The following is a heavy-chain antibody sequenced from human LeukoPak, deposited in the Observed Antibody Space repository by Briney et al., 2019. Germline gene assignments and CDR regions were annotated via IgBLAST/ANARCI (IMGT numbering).Heavy chain of an antibody. CDR2: ISSSGSTI. CDR1: GFTFSSYE. CDR3: AKFPPYCSGGSCTTSYYFDY. V-gene: IGHV3-48*03. J-gene: IGHJ4*02. D-gene: IGHD2-15*01. Sequence: GASLRLSCAASGFTFSSYEMNWVRQAPGKGLEWVSYISSSGSTIYYADSVKGRFTISRDNSKNTLYLQMNSLRAEDTAVYYCAKFPPYCSGGSCTTSYYFDYWGQGTLVTVSS.